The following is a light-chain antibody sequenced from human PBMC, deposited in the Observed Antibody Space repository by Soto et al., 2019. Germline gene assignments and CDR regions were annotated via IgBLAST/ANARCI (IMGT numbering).Light chain of an antibody. CDR3: MQSIQLPLT. V-gene: IGKV2D-29*01. CDR2: EVS. J-gene: IGKJ4*01. Sequence: DIVMTQTPLSLSVTPGQPASISCKSSQSLLHSEGKTYLYWYLQKTGQPPQLLSYEVSNRFSGLPDRFSGNWSGTDFTLKISRVEAEDGRVYYCMQSIQLPLTFGGGTKVEI. CDR1: QSLLHSEGKTY.